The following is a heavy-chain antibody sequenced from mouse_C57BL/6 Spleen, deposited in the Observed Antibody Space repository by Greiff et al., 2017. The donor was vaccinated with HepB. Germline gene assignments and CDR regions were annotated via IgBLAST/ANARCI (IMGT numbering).Heavy chain of an antibody. D-gene: IGHD2-3*01. CDR3: ARSNDGYYVYWYFDV. Sequence: EVQLQQSGPVLVKPGASVKIPCKASGYTFTDYNMDWVKQSHGKSLEWIGDINPNNGGTIYNQKFKGKATLTVDKSSSTAYMELRSLTSEDTAVYYCARSNDGYYVYWYFDVWGTGTTVTVSS. V-gene: IGHV1-18*01. CDR2: INPNNGGT. J-gene: IGHJ1*03. CDR1: GYTFTDYN.